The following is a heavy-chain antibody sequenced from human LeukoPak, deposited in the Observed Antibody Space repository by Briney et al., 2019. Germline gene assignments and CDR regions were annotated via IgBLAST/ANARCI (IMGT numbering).Heavy chain of an antibody. V-gene: IGHV1-18*01. CDR1: GYTFTNYG. Sequence: GASVKVSCKASGYTFTNYGISWVRQAPGQGLERMGWISAYSGNTNYAQKFQDRVTRTTDTSTSTAYMELRSLRSDDTAVFYCARDGGYSSGSSDYWGQGTLVTVSS. J-gene: IGHJ4*02. D-gene: IGHD6-19*01. CDR2: ISAYSGNT. CDR3: ARDGGYSSGSSDY.